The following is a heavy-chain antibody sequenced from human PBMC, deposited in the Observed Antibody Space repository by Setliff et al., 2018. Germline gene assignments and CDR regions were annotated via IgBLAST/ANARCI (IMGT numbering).Heavy chain of an antibody. V-gene: IGHV4-59*01. J-gene: IGHJ6*03. CDR3: ARGPPGYYYYMDV. CDR1: GGSISSYS. Sequence: PSETLSLTCNVSGGSISSYSWSWIRQAPGKGLEWIGYLYYSGNTNYNPSLKSRVTISGDTSQNYFSLKLTSVTEADTAVYYCARGPPGYYYYMDVWGKGTTVTV. CDR2: LYYSGNT.